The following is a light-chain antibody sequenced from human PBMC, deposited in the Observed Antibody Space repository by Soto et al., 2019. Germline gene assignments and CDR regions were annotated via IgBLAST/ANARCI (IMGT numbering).Light chain of an antibody. V-gene: IGLV2-14*01. CDR1: SSDVAAYNY. Sequence: QSALTQPASVSGSPGQSITISCTGTSSDVAAYNYVSWYQHYPGKAPQLIIYEVSNGPSGISNRFSASKSGNTASLTISGLQGEEEGEYYCPSYSIRNPLGFGGGTKLTVL. CDR2: EVS. CDR3: PSYSIRNPLG. J-gene: IGLJ2*01.